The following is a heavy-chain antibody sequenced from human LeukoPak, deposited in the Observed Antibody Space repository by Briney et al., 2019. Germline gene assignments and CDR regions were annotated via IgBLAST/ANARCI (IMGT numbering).Heavy chain of an antibody. Sequence: SETLSLTCTVSGGSISSYYWSWIRQPPGKGLEWIGYIYYSGSTNYNPSFKSRVTISLDTSKNQFSLKLSSVTAADTAVYYCAGHHPRNTVDFWGQGTLVTVSS. D-gene: IGHD2-8*02. CDR2: IYYSGST. V-gene: IGHV4-59*08. CDR1: GGSISSYY. J-gene: IGHJ4*02. CDR3: AGHHPRNTVDF.